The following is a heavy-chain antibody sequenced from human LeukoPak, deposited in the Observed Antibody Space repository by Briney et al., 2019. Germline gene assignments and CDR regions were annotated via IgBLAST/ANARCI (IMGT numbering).Heavy chain of an antibody. CDR2: MHPNTGDT. J-gene: IGHJ4*02. CDR3: VRDLTNPASGDY. Sequence: ASVKVSCKTSGYTFTDKYIHWVRQAPGLGLECMGWMHPNTGDTVYVQKFQGRVTFTRDTSISTAYVELHRLGSDDTAVYFCVRDLTNPASGDYWGQGTLVTVSS. D-gene: IGHD1-14*01. V-gene: IGHV1-2*02. CDR1: GYTFTDKY.